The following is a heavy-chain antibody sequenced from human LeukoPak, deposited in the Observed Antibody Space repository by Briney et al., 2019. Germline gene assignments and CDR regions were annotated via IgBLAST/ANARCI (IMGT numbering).Heavy chain of an antibody. V-gene: IGHV1-69*04. CDR1: GGTFSSYA. CDR2: IIPILGIA. J-gene: IGHJ4*02. CDR3: ARNMVVAATPYDY. D-gene: IGHD2-15*01. Sequence: SVNVSCKASGGTFSSYAISWVRQAPGQGLEWMGRIIPILGIANYAQKFQGRVTITADKSTSTAYMELSSLRSEDTAVYYCARNMVVAATPYDYWGQGTLVTVSS.